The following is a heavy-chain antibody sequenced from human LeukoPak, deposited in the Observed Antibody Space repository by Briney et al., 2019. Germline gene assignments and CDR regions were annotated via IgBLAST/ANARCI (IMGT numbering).Heavy chain of an antibody. CDR1: GYTFTGYY. CDR2: INPNSGGT. J-gene: IGHJ5*02. V-gene: IGHV1-2*06. Sequence: ASVKVSCKASGYTFTGYYMHWVRQAPGQGLEWMGRINPNSGGTNYAQKFQGRVTMTRDTSISTAYMELSRLRSEDTAVYYCARGSVNRNWFDPWGQGTLVTVSS. CDR3: ARGSVNRNWFDP. D-gene: IGHD1-14*01.